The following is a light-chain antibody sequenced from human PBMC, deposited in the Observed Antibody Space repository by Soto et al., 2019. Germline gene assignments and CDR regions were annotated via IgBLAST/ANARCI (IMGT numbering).Light chain of an antibody. CDR1: QSVLYSSKNKNY. CDR3: QQYYTTPLLT. Sequence: DIVMTQSPDSLSVSLGERATINCKSSQSVLYSSKNKNYLAWYQQKPGQPPKLLIYWASTRESGVPDRFSGSRSGTDFTLTISSLQAEDVAVYYCQQYYTTPLLTFGGGTKVEI. V-gene: IGKV4-1*01. CDR2: WAS. J-gene: IGKJ4*01.